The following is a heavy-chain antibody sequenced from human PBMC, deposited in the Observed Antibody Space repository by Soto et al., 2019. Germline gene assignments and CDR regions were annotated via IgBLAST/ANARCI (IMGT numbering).Heavy chain of an antibody. CDR2: ISGSGGST. D-gene: IGHD3-22*01. Sequence: PGGSLRLSCAASGFTFSSYAMSWVRQAPGKGLEWVSAISGSGGSTYYADSVKGRFTISRDNSKNTLYLQMNSLRAEDTAVYYCARAKRVTMIVGDSWFDPWGQGTLVTVSS. V-gene: IGHV3-23*01. J-gene: IGHJ5*02. CDR1: GFTFSSYA. CDR3: ARAKRVTMIVGDSWFDP.